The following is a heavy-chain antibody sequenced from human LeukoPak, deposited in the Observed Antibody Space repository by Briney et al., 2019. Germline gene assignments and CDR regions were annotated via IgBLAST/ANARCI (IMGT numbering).Heavy chain of an antibody. Sequence: ASVKVSCKASGYTFTSYDINWVRQAPGQGLEWMGWINPNSGGTNYAQKFQGRVTVTRDTSISTAYMELSRLRSDDTAVYYCARVASGSYYDFDYWGQGTLVTVSS. CDR2: INPNSGGT. V-gene: IGHV1-2*02. D-gene: IGHD1-26*01. CDR1: GYTFTSYD. J-gene: IGHJ4*02. CDR3: ARVASGSYYDFDY.